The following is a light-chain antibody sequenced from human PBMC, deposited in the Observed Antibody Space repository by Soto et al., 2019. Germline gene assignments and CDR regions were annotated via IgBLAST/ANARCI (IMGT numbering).Light chain of an antibody. J-gene: IGKJ2*01. CDR2: AAS. Sequence: DIPMTQSPSSVSASVGDRVTITCRASQGVSSGLAWDQQKPGKAPKLLIYAASNLLSGVPSRFSGSGSGTDFTLPISSLQPEDSATYYCQQAKSFPYTFGHGSKLEIK. CDR3: QQAKSFPYT. CDR1: QGVSSG. V-gene: IGKV1-12*01.